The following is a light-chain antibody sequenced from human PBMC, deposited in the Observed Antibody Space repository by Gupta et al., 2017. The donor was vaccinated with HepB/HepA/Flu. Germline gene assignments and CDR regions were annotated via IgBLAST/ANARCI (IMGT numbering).Light chain of an antibody. CDR1: QSISSC. Sequence: DIQMTQSPSTLSASIGDRVTITCRASQSISSCLAWYQQKPGKAPKLLIYKASSVESGVPLRFSGSGSGTEFTLTISSLQPDDFATYYCQQDNSYSGTFGQGTKVEIK. V-gene: IGKV1-5*03. CDR2: KAS. J-gene: IGKJ1*01. CDR3: QQDNSYSGT.